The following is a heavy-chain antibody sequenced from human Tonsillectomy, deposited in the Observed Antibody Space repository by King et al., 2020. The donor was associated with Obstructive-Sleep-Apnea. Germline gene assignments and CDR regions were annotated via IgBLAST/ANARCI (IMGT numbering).Heavy chain of an antibody. D-gene: IGHD1-26*01. J-gene: IGHJ4*02. Sequence: VQLQESGPGLVKPSETLSLTCTVSGGSISNYYWSWIRQPPGKGLEWIGYIYYSGSTHSNPSLKRRVTISVDTSKNQFSLKLSSVTAADPAVFYCARHRSGSYYIFDYWGQGTLVTVSS. CDR1: GGSISNYY. CDR2: IYYSGST. V-gene: IGHV4-59*08. CDR3: ARHRSGSYYIFDY.